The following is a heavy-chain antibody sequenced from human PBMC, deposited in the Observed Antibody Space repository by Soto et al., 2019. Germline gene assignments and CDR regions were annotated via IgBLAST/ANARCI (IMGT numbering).Heavy chain of an antibody. CDR1: GFTFSNYA. D-gene: IGHD5-12*01. Sequence: EVQLLGSGGGLVQPGGSLRLSCAASGFTFSNYAMNWVRQAPGKGLEWVSTISSSSGSTYYADSVKGRFTISRDNSKNFLYLQMNSLRGDDTAVYYCAKVGSERYSGQHSDYWGQGTLVTISS. J-gene: IGHJ4*02. V-gene: IGHV3-23*01. CDR3: AKVGSERYSGQHSDY. CDR2: ISSSSGST.